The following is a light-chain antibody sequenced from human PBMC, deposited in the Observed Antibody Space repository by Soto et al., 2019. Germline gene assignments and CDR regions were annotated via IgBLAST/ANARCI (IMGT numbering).Light chain of an antibody. J-gene: IGKJ5*01. CDR2: SAS. V-gene: IGKV1-39*01. CDR1: QNIDSY. CDR3: QHTYYAPIT. Sequence: DIQMTQSPSTLSASVGDRVTITCRASQNIDSYLNWYQFKSGKAPTLLIYSASTLQSEVPTRFSGNRSGTDFTLTLSGLQPEDFATYYCQHTYYAPITFGQGTRLDIK.